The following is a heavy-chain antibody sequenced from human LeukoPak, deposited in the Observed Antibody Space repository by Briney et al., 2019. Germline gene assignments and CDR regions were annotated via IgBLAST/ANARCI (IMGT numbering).Heavy chain of an antibody. J-gene: IGHJ4*02. CDR1: GFTFSSYW. V-gene: IGHV3-74*01. Sequence: GGSLRLSCAASGFTFSSYWMHWVRQAPGKGLVWVSRINSDGSSTSYADSVKGRFTISRDNAKNTLYLQMNSLRAEDTAVYYCARTAKGLAPYDYWGRGTLVTVSS. CDR3: ARTAKGLAPYDY. D-gene: IGHD6-19*01. CDR2: INSDGSST.